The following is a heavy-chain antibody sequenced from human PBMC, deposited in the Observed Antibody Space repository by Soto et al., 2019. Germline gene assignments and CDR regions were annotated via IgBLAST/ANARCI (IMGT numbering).Heavy chain of an antibody. CDR3: ARGIGYSAQDY. CDR1: GFTFIDYW. CDR2: ISGDASST. V-gene: IGHV3-74*01. Sequence: GGSLRLSCAASGFTFIDYWMHWVRQVPGKGLVWVSRISGDASSTSYADSVKGRFTISRDNAKNTLYVQMNSLRAEDTAVYYCARGIGYSAQDYWGQGTPVTVSS. D-gene: IGHD1-1*01. J-gene: IGHJ4*02.